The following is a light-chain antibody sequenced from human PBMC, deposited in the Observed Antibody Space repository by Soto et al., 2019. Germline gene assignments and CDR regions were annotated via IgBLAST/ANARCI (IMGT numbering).Light chain of an antibody. J-gene: IGKJ4*01. CDR1: QSIDSSS. Sequence: EVVLTQSPGTLSLSPGERATLSCRASQSIDSSSLAWYQQTPGQTPRLLIYGASTRATGVSDRFSGSGSGTDFTLSISRLEPEDFGVYYCQHYVSLPLTFGAGTKVEIK. V-gene: IGKV3-20*01. CDR3: QHYVSLPLT. CDR2: GAS.